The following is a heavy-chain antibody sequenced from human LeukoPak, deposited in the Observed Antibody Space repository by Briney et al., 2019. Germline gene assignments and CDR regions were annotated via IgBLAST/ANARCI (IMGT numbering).Heavy chain of an antibody. V-gene: IGHV3-48*03. CDR2: ISSSGNTI. CDR3: GRSNDDFWGGYPAYFGC. Sequence: GGSLGLSCAASGLTFSSYEMNWVRHTPGKGLEWVSYISSSGNTIYYADSVKGRFTISRDNAKNSLYLQMNSLRAEDTAVYYCGRSNDDFWGGYPAYFGCWGQGTLVTVSS. D-gene: IGHD3-3*01. CDR1: GLTFSSYE. J-gene: IGHJ4*02.